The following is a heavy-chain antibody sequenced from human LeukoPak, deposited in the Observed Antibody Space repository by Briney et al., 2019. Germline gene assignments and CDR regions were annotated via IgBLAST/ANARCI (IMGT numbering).Heavy chain of an antibody. CDR2: INHSGST. J-gene: IGHJ4*02. V-gene: IGHV4-34*01. Sequence: PSETLSLTCTVSGGSISGYYWSWIRQPPGKGLEWIGEINHSGSTNYNPSLKSRVTISVDTSKNQFSLKLSSVTAADTAVYYCARGPYYYGSGSYFVYWGQGTLVTVSS. CDR1: GGSISGYY. CDR3: ARGPYYYGSGSYFVY. D-gene: IGHD3-10*01.